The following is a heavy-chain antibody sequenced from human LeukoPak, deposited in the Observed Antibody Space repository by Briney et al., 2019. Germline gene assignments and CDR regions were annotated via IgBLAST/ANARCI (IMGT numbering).Heavy chain of an antibody. Sequence: SSETLSLTCTVSGGSINNYYWSWIRQPPGKGLEWIGYFYNSGSTNYNPSLKSRVTISVDTPKNQFSLKLNSVTAADTAVYYCARQNPLGDFAFDIWSQGTMVTVSS. V-gene: IGHV4-59*08. CDR1: GGSINNYY. J-gene: IGHJ3*02. CDR2: FYNSGST. D-gene: IGHD3-3*01. CDR3: ARQNPLGDFAFDI.